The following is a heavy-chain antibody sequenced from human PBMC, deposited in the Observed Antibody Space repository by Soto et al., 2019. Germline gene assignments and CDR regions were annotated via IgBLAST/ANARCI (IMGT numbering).Heavy chain of an antibody. CDR2: TIPIFDTP. Sequence: QMQLVQSGAEVKKPGSSVKVSCKASGGTFGNLGISWLRQAPGQGLEWMGGTIPIFDTPHYAEKFRDRLTITSDAPSTDYMELTSLSSEDTATYYCARDREDGSGTKYNWFDSWGQGTLVTVSS. D-gene: IGHD3-10*01. V-gene: IGHV1-69*01. CDR3: ARDREDGSGTKYNWFDS. J-gene: IGHJ5*01. CDR1: GGTFGNLG.